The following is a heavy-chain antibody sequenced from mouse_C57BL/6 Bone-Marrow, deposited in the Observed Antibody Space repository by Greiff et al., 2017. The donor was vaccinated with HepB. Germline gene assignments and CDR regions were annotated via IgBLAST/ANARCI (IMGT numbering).Heavy chain of an antibody. D-gene: IGHD4-1*01. CDR3: ARDRKLTGTYFDV. J-gene: IGHJ1*03. CDR2: ISDGGSYT. V-gene: IGHV5-4*01. Sequence: EVQRVESGGGLVKPGGSLKLSCAASGFTFSSYAMSWVRQTPEKRLEWVATISDGGSYTYYPDNVKGRFTISRDNAKNNLYLQMSHLKSEDTAMYYCARDRKLTGTYFDVWGTGTTVTVSS. CDR1: GFTFSSYA.